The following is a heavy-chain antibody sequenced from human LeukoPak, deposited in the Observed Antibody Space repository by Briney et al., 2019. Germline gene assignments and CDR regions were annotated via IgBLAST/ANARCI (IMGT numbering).Heavy chain of an antibody. CDR2: IYHSGST. V-gene: IGHV4-38-2*01. J-gene: IGHJ5*02. CDR1: GYSISSGYY. D-gene: IGHD3-3*01. CDR3: ARGSADDFWSGYSPNWFDP. Sequence: SETLSLTGAVSGYSISSGYYWGWIRQPPGKGLEWIGSIYHSGSTYYNPSLKSRVTISVDTSKNQFSLKLSSVTAADTAVYYCARGSADDFWSGYSPNWFDPWGKGTLVTVSS.